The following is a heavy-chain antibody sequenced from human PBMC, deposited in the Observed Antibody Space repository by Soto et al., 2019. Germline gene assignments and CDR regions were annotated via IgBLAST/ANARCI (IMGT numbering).Heavy chain of an antibody. CDR2: VFHTGNT. CDR3: SRSTYTGSSAYFDH. CDR1: GDSISSFY. Sequence: PSETLSLTCSVSGDSISSFYWTWIRQSPGRGLEWIGYVFHTGNTNYNPSLKSRVTITVDTAKNRFSLKLGSVTAADTAVYYCSRSTYTGSSAYFDHWGPGVLVTVS. V-gene: IGHV4-59*01. D-gene: IGHD6-6*01. J-gene: IGHJ4*02.